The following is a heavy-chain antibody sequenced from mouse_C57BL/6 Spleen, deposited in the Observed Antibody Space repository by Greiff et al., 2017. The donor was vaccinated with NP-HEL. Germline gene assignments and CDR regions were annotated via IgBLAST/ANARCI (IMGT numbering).Heavy chain of an antibody. Sequence: VQPQQSGAELARPGALVKLSRKASGYTFTSYGLSRVKQRTGQGPEWIGEIYPRRGNTYYNEKFKGKANLTADKSSSTAYMELRSLTSEDSAVYFCARLTTVVATDAMDYWGQGTSVTVSS. D-gene: IGHD1-1*01. J-gene: IGHJ4*01. CDR3: ARLTTVVATDAMDY. CDR2: IYPRRGNT. CDR1: GYTFTSYG. V-gene: IGHV1-81*01.